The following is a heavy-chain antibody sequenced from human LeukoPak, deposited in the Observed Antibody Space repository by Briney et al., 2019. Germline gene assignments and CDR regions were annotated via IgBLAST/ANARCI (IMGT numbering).Heavy chain of an antibody. CDR3: ARVGLWAFDI. V-gene: IGHV1-8*02. Sequence: ASVKVSCKASGGTFSSYASSWVRQAPGQGLEWMGWMNPNSGNTGYAQKFKGRVTMTRNTSISTAYMELSSLRSDDTAVYYCARVGLWAFDICGQATMVTVSS. CDR1: GGTFSSYA. J-gene: IGHJ3*02. CDR2: MNPNSGNT.